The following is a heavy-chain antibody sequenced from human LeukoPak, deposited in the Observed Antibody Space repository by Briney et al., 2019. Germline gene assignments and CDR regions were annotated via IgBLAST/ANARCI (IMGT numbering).Heavy chain of an antibody. CDR1: GFTFSSYS. J-gene: IGHJ6*04. Sequence: GGSLRLSCAASGFTFSSYSMNWVRQAPGKGLEWVSSISSSSSYIYYADSVKGRFTISRDNAKNSLYLQMNSLRAEDTAVYYCARARGAAVDNVWGKGTTVTISS. CDR2: ISSSSSYI. CDR3: ARARGAAVDNV. V-gene: IGHV3-21*01. D-gene: IGHD6-13*01.